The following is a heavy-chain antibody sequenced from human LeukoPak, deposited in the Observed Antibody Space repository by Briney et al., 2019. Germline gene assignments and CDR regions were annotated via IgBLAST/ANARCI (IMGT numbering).Heavy chain of an antibody. CDR1: GGSISSYY. CDR2: IYYSGST. Sequence: SETLSLTCTLSGGSISSYYERWLRQPPGKGLEWIGYIYYSGSTNYNPSLKSRVTISVDTSKNQFSLKLSSVTAADTAVYYCATTTSSVTTSGLFHYWGQGTLVTVSS. CDR3: ATTTSSVTTSGLFHY. J-gene: IGHJ4*02. D-gene: IGHD4-17*01. V-gene: IGHV4-59*01.